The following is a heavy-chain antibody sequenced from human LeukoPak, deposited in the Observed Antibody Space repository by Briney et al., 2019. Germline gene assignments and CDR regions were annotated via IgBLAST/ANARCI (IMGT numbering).Heavy chain of an antibody. D-gene: IGHD5-12*01. J-gene: IGHJ6*02. Sequence: GGSLRLSCAASGFTVSSNYMSWIRQAPGKGLEWVSVIYSGGSTYYADSVKGRFTISRDNSKNTLYLQMNSLRAEDTAVYYCAREYGGYNYYYGMDVWGQGTTVTVSS. CDR3: AREYGGYNYYYGMDV. CDR2: IYSGGST. CDR1: GFTVSSNY. V-gene: IGHV3-53*01.